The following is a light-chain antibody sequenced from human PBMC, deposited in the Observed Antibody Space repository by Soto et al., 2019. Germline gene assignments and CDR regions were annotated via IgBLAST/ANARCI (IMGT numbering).Light chain of an antibody. CDR2: GGS. J-gene: IGKJ1*01. V-gene: IGKV3-20*01. CDR1: QSISTSS. Sequence: ESVLTQSPGTLSLSPGERATLNCRAVQSISTSSLAWYRQKPGQAPRLLIYGGSSRDTGIQVRFSGSGSETDFTLTITRLEPEDFAVYYCNKRQSWPRTFGQGTKVDIK. CDR3: NKRQSWPRT.